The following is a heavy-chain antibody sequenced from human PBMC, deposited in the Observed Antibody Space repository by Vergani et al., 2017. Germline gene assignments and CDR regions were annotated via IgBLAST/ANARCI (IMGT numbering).Heavy chain of an antibody. J-gene: IGHJ4*02. V-gene: IGHV4-38-2*01. Sequence: QVQVQESGPALAKPSETLSLSCAVSGHSIRSGDFWGWIRQPPGKGLEWIGSMHQSGNTYYNPPLKSRVTISVDTSKNQYSLKLNSLTAADTAVYYCAGLLLTLAGFDSWGQGVLVTVSS. CDR2: MHQSGNT. CDR3: AGLLLTLAGFDS. D-gene: IGHD3-9*01. CDR1: GHSIRSGDF.